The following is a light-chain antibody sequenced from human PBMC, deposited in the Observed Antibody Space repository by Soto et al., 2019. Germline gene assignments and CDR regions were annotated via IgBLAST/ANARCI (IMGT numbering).Light chain of an antibody. J-gene: IGLJ3*02. CDR1: SSDVGTYDL. CDR2: EGT. V-gene: IGLV2-23*01. CDR3: CSYAGFSTLV. Sequence: QSALTQPASVSGSPGQSVTISCTGSSSDVGTYDLVSWYQQHPGNAPKILIYEGTKRPSGVSNRFSGSKSGNTASLTISGLQAEDEADYFCCSYAGFSTLVFGGGTKLTVL.